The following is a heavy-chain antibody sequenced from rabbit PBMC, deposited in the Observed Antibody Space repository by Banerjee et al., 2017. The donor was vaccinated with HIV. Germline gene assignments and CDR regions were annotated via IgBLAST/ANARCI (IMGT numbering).Heavy chain of an antibody. CDR3: VRSDGSYWDL. Sequence: QEQLEESGGDLVKPGASLTLTCKASGFDFSSYYYMCWVRQAPGKGLEWIGCIGTASGSTYYANWAKGQFTTSKTSSTTVTLQMTSLTAADTATYFCVRSDGSYWDLWGPGTLVTVS. CDR1: GFDFSSYYY. CDR2: IGTASGST. V-gene: IGHV1S45*01. D-gene: IGHD5-1*01. J-gene: IGHJ4*01.